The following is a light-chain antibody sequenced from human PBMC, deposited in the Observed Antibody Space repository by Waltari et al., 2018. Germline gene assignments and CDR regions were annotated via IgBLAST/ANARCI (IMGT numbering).Light chain of an antibody. CDR3: QRNDRLPVT. J-gene: IGKJ1*01. CDR1: QSVGRA. CDR2: GAS. Sequence: EIVLTQSPGTLSLSPGERATLPCRASQSVGRALIWYQQKPGQAPRLLIYGASTRATGIPDRFSGSGFGTDFSLTISRLEPEXXXVYYCQRNDRLPVTFGQGTKVEIK. V-gene: IGKV3-20*01.